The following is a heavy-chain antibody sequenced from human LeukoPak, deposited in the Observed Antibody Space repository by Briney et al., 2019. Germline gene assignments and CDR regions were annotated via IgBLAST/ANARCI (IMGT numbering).Heavy chain of an antibody. Sequence: PGGSLRLSCAASGFTFDDYAMHWVRQAPGKGLVWVSRINTDGSSTTYADSVKGRFTISRDNAKNTLYLQMNSLRAEDTAVYYCARVLTGTASIIDYWGQGTLVTVSS. V-gene: IGHV3-74*01. J-gene: IGHJ4*02. CDR2: INTDGSST. CDR3: ARVLTGTASIIDY. CDR1: GFTFDDYA. D-gene: IGHD1-20*01.